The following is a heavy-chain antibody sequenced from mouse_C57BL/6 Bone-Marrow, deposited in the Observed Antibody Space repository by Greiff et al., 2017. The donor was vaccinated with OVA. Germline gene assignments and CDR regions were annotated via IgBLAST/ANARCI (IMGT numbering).Heavy chain of an antibody. CDR2: IHPNSGST. V-gene: IGHV1-64*01. Sequence: QVQLQQPGAELVKPGASVKLSCKASGYTFTSYWMHWVKQRPGQGLEWIGMIHPNSGSTNYNEKFKSKATLTVDKSSSTAYMQLSSLTAEDAAVYYCAGHLWYFDVWGTGTTVTVSS. J-gene: IGHJ1*03. CDR3: AGHLWYFDV. CDR1: GYTFTSYW.